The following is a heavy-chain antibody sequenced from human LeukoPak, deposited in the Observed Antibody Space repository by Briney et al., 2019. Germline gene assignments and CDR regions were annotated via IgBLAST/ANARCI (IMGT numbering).Heavy chain of an antibody. CDR1: GFTFSSYA. CDR3: AFSQIGSDAFDI. D-gene: IGHD2/OR15-2a*01. Sequence: TGGSLRLSCAASGFTFSSYAMSWVRQAPGKGLEWVSAISGSGGSTYYADSVKGRFTISRDNSKNTLYLQMNSLRAEDTAVYYCAFSQIGSDAFDIWGQGTMVTVSS. CDR2: ISGSGGST. J-gene: IGHJ3*02. V-gene: IGHV3-23*01.